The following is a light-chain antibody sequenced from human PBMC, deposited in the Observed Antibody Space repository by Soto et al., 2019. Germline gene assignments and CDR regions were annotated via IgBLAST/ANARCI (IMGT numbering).Light chain of an antibody. CDR1: SNDIGPYNY. V-gene: IGLV2-14*03. Sequence: QSALTQPASVSESRGQSITSSCTGTSNDIGPYNYVSWYQQHPGKAPRLLIYDVTNRPSGVSDRFSGSKSGRTASLTISGLQAEDEADYYCSSYTSIIAVVFGGGTKLTVL. CDR2: DVT. J-gene: IGLJ2*01. CDR3: SSYTSIIAVV.